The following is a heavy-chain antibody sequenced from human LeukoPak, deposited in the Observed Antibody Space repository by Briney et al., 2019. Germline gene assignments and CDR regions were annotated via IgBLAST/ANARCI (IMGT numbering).Heavy chain of an antibody. CDR1: GGSFGAYY. J-gene: IGHJ4*02. V-gene: IGHV4-34*01. D-gene: IGHD3-10*01. CDR3: AGPGAGDLDY. CDR2: INHSGST. Sequence: SETLSLTCAVYGGSFGAYYWSWIRQPPGEGLEWIGEINHSGSTNYNPSLKSRVTISVDTSKNHFSLKLSSVTAADTAVYYCAGPGAGDLDYWGQGTLVTVSS.